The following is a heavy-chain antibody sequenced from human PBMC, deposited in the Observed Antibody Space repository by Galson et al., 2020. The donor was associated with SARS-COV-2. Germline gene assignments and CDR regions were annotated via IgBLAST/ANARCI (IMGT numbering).Heavy chain of an antibody. CDR1: GFTFSSYA. V-gene: IGHV3-30*04. J-gene: IGHJ4*02. CDR2: ISYDGSNK. CDR3: LTELFYIDY. Sequence: GGSLRLSCAASGFTFSSYAMHWVRQAPGKGLEWVAVISYDGSNKYYADSVKGRFTISRDNSKNTLYLQMNSLRAEDTAVYYCLTELFYIDYWGQGNMVTVSS. D-gene: IGHD3-10*01.